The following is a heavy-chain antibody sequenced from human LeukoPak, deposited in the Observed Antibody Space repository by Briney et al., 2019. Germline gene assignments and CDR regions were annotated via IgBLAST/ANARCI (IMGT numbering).Heavy chain of an antibody. CDR2: IYYSGST. V-gene: IGHV4-39*01. Sequence: PSETLSLTCSVSGDSISSGSYYWGWIRQPPGKGLEWIGSIYYSGSTYYNPSLKSRVTISVDMSKNQFSLKLSSVTAADTAVYFCARIYDPWGQGTLVTVSS. CDR3: ARIYDP. CDR1: GDSISSGSYY. J-gene: IGHJ5*02. D-gene: IGHD3-22*01.